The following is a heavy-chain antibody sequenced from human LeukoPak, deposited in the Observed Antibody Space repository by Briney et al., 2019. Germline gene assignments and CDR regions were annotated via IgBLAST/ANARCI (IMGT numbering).Heavy chain of an antibody. J-gene: IGHJ4*02. CDR2: ISGSGGST. CDR3: ARRAGAYSHPYDY. Sequence: GGSLRLSCAAPGFTFSSYAMSWVRQAPGKGLEWVSAISGSGGSTYYADSVKGRFTISRDNSKNTLYLQMNSLRAEDTAVYYCARRAGAYSHPYDYWGQGTLVTVSS. D-gene: IGHD4/OR15-4a*01. CDR1: GFTFSSYA. V-gene: IGHV3-23*01.